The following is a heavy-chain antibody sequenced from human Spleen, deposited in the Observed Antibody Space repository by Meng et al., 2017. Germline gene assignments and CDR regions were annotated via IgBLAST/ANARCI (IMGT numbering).Heavy chain of an antibody. Sequence: QVQLVQSGAEVKKPGSSVKVSCKASGDTSSSYTISWVRQAPGQGLEWMGGMIPIFGTANYAQKFLGRVTITADESTTTAYMELSSLRSEDTAVYYCARLTTVTQPGVDYWGQGTLVTVSS. D-gene: IGHD1-1*01. J-gene: IGHJ4*02. CDR3: ARLTTVTQPGVDY. CDR2: MIPIFGTA. CDR1: GDTSSSYT. V-gene: IGHV1-69*01.